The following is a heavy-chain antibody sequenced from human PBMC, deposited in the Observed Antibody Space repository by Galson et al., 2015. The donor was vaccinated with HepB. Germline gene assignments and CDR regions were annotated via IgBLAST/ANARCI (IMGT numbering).Heavy chain of an antibody. V-gene: IGHV1-24*01. Sequence: SVKVSCKVSGYTLTELSMHWVRQAPGKGLEWMGGFDPEDGETIYAQKFQGRVTMTEDTSTDAAYMELSSLRSEDTAVYYCATATVGTNGVPPYYYGMDVWGQGTTVTVSS. CDR2: FDPEDGET. J-gene: IGHJ6*02. CDR3: ATATVGTNGVPPYYYGMDV. CDR1: GYTLTELS. D-gene: IGHD2-8*01.